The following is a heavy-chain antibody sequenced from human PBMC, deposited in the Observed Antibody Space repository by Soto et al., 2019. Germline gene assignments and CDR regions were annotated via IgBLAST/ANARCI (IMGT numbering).Heavy chain of an antibody. Sequence: SETLSLTCAVYGGSFSGYYWSWIRQPPGKGLEWIGEINHSGSTNYNPSLKSRVTISVDTSKNQFSLKLSSVTAADTAVYYCARAGYCSSTSCRGYYFDYWGQGTLVTVS. CDR1: GGSFSGYY. CDR3: ARAGYCSSTSCRGYYFDY. D-gene: IGHD2-2*01. V-gene: IGHV4-34*01. J-gene: IGHJ4*02. CDR2: INHSGST.